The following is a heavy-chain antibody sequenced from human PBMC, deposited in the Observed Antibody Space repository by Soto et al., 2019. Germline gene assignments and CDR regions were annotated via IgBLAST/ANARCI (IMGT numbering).Heavy chain of an antibody. CDR1: GYTFTSYG. J-gene: IGHJ3*02. Sequence: AALVKVSCKASGYTFTSYGISWVRQAPGQGLERMGWISAYNGNTNYAQKLQGRVTMTTDTSTSTAYMELRSLRSDDTAVYYCARESKTGYCSSTSCTGAFDIWGQGTMVTVSS. CDR2: ISAYNGNT. D-gene: IGHD2-2*03. V-gene: IGHV1-18*01. CDR3: ARESKTGYCSSTSCTGAFDI.